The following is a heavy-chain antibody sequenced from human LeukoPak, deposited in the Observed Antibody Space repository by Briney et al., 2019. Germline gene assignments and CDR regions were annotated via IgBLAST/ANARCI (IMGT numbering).Heavy chain of an antibody. J-gene: IGHJ3*02. D-gene: IGHD1-26*01. CDR1: GGSVSSGSYY. V-gene: IGHV4-39*01. Sequence: PSETLSLTCTVSGGSVSSGSYYWGWIRQPPGKGLEWIGSIYYSGSTYYNPSLKSRVTISVDTSKNQFSLKLSSVTAADTAVYYCARRYIVGAKVGAFGIWGQGTMVTVSS. CDR3: ARRYIVGAKVGAFGI. CDR2: IYYSGST.